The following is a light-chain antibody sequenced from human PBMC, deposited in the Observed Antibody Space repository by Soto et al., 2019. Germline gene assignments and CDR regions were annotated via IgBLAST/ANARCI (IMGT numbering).Light chain of an antibody. J-gene: IGKJ4*01. V-gene: IGKV1-27*01. Sequence: DIQMTQSPSSLSASVGDRVTITCRASQGISNYLAWYQQKPGKVPKLLIYAASTLQPGVPSRFSGSGSGTDFALTITSLQAEDFATYYCQQLRMYPSTFGGGTKVDIK. CDR2: AAS. CDR3: QQLRMYPST. CDR1: QGISNY.